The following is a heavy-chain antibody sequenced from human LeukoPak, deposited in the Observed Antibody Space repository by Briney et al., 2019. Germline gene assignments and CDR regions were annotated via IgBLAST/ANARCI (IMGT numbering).Heavy chain of an antibody. D-gene: IGHD3-10*01. CDR2: ISRDGGST. V-gene: IGHV3-43D*04. Sequence: PGGSQRLSCAASGFSFDDYAMHWVRQALGKGLEWVSLISRDGGSTYYADSVKGRFTISRDNSKNSLYLQMNSLRAEDTALYYCASASAGTFGYYFDYWGQGTLVTVSS. CDR3: ASASAGTFGYYFDY. J-gene: IGHJ4*02. CDR1: GFSFDDYA.